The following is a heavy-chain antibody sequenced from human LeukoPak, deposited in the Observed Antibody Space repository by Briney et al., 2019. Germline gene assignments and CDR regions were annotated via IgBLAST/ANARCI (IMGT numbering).Heavy chain of an antibody. Sequence: ASVKVPCKTSGYTFINFGISWVRRAPGQGLEWMGWISTNSGNTQYGQKVQGRVTLTKDTSTSTAYMELRSLASDDTAVYYCARDREIVGATSFDYWGQGTLVTVSS. CDR1: GYTFINFG. V-gene: IGHV1-18*01. J-gene: IGHJ4*02. CDR3: ARDREIVGATSFDY. CDR2: ISTNSGNT. D-gene: IGHD1-26*01.